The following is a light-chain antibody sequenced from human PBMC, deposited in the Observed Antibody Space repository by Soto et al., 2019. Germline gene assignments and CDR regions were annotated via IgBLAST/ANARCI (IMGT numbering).Light chain of an antibody. J-gene: IGKJ4*01. CDR1: QDIRSS. V-gene: IGKV1-9*01. CDR3: QQFNSSPCT. CDR2: TVS. Sequence: DIQLTQSPSFLSASVGDRLTITCRASQDIRSSLAWYQQKPGKAPNLLIYTVSTSQSGVPSRFSGSRSGTEFTLTISSLQPEDFATYYCQQFNSSPCTFGGGTKVEI.